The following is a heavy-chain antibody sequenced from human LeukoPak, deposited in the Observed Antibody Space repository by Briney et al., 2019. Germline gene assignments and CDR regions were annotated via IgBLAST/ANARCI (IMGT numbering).Heavy chain of an antibody. CDR1: GFTFSSYD. Sequence: GGSLRLSRAASGFTFSSYDMEWVRQATGKGLEWVSAIGTAGDTYYLDSVKGRFTISRENAKNSLYLEMNSLRAGDTAVYYCVRKNYYYGMDVWGQGTTVTVSS. CDR2: IGTAGDT. CDR3: VRKNYYYGMDV. V-gene: IGHV3-13*01. J-gene: IGHJ6*02.